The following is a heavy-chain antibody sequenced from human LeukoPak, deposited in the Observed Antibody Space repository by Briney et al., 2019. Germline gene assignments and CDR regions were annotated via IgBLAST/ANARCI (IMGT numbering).Heavy chain of an antibody. Sequence: GGSLRLSCAASGFTFSSYSMNWVRQAPGTGLEWVSSISSSGSNMFYADSVKGRFTVSRDNAKNSLYLQMNSLRAEDTALYYCARDYLVVPAAMWWFDPRGQRTLVTVSS. V-gene: IGHV3-21*01. D-gene: IGHD2-2*01. CDR2: ISSSGSNM. CDR1: GFTFSSYS. J-gene: IGHJ5*02. CDR3: ARDYLVVPAAMWWFDP.